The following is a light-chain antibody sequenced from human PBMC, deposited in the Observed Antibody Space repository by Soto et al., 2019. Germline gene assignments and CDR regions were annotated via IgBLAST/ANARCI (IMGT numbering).Light chain of an antibody. CDR3: QTWGTGIEVV. CDR1: SGHSSYA. Sequence: QSVLTQSPSASASLGASVKLTCTLSSGHSSYAIAWHQQQPEKGPRYLMKLNSDGSHSKGDGIPDRFSGSSSGAERYLTISSLQSEDDADYYCQTWGTGIEVVFGGGTQLTVL. J-gene: IGLJ2*01. V-gene: IGLV4-69*01. CDR2: LNSDGSH.